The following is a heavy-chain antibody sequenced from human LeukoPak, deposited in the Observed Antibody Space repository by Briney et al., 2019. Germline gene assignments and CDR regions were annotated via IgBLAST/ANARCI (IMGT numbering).Heavy chain of an antibody. Sequence: PGGSLRLSWAASGFTFSSYAMSWVGQPQGKGLEGVAPISGRGATTYYADSVKGRFTISRDNSKNTLYLQMNSLRIEDTAVYYCAKAHDIIVILDFWGQGTLVTVSS. CDR3: AKAHDIIVILDF. CDR1: GFTFSSYA. V-gene: IGHV3-23*01. J-gene: IGHJ4*02. D-gene: IGHD2-15*01. CDR2: ISGRGATT.